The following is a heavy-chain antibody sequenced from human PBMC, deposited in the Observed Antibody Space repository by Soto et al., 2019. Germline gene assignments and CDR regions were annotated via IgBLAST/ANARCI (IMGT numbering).Heavy chain of an antibody. D-gene: IGHD6-6*01. CDR3: ARYGYSSSIQDY. J-gene: IGHJ4*02. Sequence: EVQLVESGGGLVQPGESLRLSCAASGLTFSSSSINWVRQAPGKGLEWVSYISGDSGRIYYADSVKGRFTISRDNGKNSLYLQMNILRDEDTAVYYCARYGYSSSIQDYWGQGTLVTVSS. CDR2: ISGDSGRI. CDR1: GLTFSSSS. V-gene: IGHV3-48*02.